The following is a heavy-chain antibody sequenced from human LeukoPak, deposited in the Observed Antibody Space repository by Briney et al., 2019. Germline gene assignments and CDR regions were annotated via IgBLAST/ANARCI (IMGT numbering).Heavy chain of an antibody. V-gene: IGHV3-33*01. CDR3: ARAGDAFDI. J-gene: IGHJ3*02. Sequence: GGSLRLSCVASGFTFSSYGMHWVRQAPGKGLEWVAVIWYDGSDKYYTDSVKGRFTISRDNSKNTLYLQMNSLRAEETAIYYCARAGDAFDIWGQGTMVTVSS. CDR2: IWYDGSDK. CDR1: GFTFSSYG.